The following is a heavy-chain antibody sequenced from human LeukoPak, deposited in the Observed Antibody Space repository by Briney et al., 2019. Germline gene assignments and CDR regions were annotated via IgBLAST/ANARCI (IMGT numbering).Heavy chain of an antibody. CDR1: GGSFSGYY. CDR3: ARAGYSSSWYRGYYFDY. Sequence: SETLSLTCAVYGGSFSGYYWSWIRQPPGKGPEWIGEINHSGSTNYNPSLKSRVTISVDTSKNQFSLKLSSVTAADTAVYYCARAGYSSSWYRGYYFDYWGQGTLVTVSS. CDR2: INHSGST. V-gene: IGHV4-34*01. J-gene: IGHJ4*02. D-gene: IGHD6-13*01.